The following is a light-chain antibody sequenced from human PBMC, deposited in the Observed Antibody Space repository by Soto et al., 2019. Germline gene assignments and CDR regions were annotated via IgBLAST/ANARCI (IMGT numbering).Light chain of an antibody. CDR2: EVS. V-gene: IGKV2D-29*02. J-gene: IGKJ5*01. CDR1: QSLLHITGETF. CDR3: MQSTQLPPT. Sequence: DVVITQTPLSLSVAPGQPASISCKSSQSLLHITGETFLFWYLQKPGQSPQLLIYEVSTRVSGVPDRFSGSGSGTDFTLEISRVETDDVGIYYCMQSTQLPPTFGQGTRPEIK.